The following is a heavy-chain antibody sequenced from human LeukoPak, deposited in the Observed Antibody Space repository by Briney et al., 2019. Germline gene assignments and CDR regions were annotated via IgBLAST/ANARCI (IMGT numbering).Heavy chain of an antibody. CDR3: ARVYEDYDSSGYYTNLNFDY. D-gene: IGHD3-22*01. CDR1: GGSISSSNW. CDR2: IYHSGST. Sequence: PSETLSLTCAVSGGSISSSNWWSWVRQPPGKGLEWIGEIYHSGSTNYNPSLKSRVTISVDTSKNQFSLKLSSVTAADTAVYYCARVYEDYDSSGYYTNLNFDYWGQGTLVTVSS. V-gene: IGHV4-4*02. J-gene: IGHJ4*02.